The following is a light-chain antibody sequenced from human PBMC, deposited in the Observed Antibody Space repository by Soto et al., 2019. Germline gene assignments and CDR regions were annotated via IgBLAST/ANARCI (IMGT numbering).Light chain of an antibody. Sequence: QSVLTQPPAVSGAPGQRVSISCTGSSSNIGAGYDVHWYHHLPGTAPKLLIYATNNRPSGVPDRFSGSKSVTSASLPITGLPAEDEADYSCQSYDSRRSPLDVLGPGTKVTVL. V-gene: IGLV1-40*01. CDR1: SSNIGAGYD. CDR3: QSYDSRRSPLDV. J-gene: IGLJ1*01. CDR2: ATN.